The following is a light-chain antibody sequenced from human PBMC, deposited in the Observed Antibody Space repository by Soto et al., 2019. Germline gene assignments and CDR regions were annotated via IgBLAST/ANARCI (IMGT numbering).Light chain of an antibody. CDR1: QSVSSY. Sequence: EIVLTQSPATLSLSPGERATISCRASQSVSSYLAWYQQKPGQAPRLLIYDASNMATGIPARFSGSGSATDFTLTISSLEPEDFSVYYCQQRSNWPPTTFGGGNKVEIK. CDR2: DAS. J-gene: IGKJ4*01. CDR3: QQRSNWPPTT. V-gene: IGKV3-11*01.